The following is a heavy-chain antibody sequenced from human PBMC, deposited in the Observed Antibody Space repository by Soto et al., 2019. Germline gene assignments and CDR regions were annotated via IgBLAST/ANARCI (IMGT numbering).Heavy chain of an antibody. CDR1: GFTFSSYA. CDR2: ISGSGGST. J-gene: IGHJ3*02. V-gene: IGHV3-23*01. D-gene: IGHD2-15*01. Sequence: VWSLRLSCAASGFTFSSYAMSWVRQAPGKGLEWVSCISGSGGSTYYADSVKGRFTISRDNSKNTLYLQMNSLRAEDTAVYYCAKDKRPRVGAIEAFDIWGQGTMGTVSS. CDR3: AKDKRPRVGAIEAFDI.